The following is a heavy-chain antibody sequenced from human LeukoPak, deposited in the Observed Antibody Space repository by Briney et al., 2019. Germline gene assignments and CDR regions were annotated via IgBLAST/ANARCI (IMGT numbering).Heavy chain of an antibody. D-gene: IGHD3-10*01. V-gene: IGHV4-34*01. CDR3: ARVPSWVVRGVMMGWFDP. CDR2: INYSGST. Sequence: PSETLSLTCAVYGGSFSGYYWSWIRQPPGKGLEWIGEINYSGSTNYNPSLKSRVTISVDTSKNQFSLKLSSVTAADTAVYYCARVPSWVVRGVMMGWFDPWGQGTLVTVSS. CDR1: GGSFSGYY. J-gene: IGHJ5*02.